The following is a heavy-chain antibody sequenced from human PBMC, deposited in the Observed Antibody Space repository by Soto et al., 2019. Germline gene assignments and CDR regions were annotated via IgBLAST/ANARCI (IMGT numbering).Heavy chain of an antibody. Sequence: EVQLVESGGGLVQPGRSLRLSCAASGFTFDDYAMHWVRQAPGKGLEWVSGISWNSGSIGYADSVKGRFTISRDNAKNSLYLQMNSLRAEDTALYYCAKDWFRGYYYMDVWGKGTTVTVSS. CDR2: ISWNSGSI. J-gene: IGHJ6*03. CDR1: GFTFDDYA. D-gene: IGHD3-10*01. V-gene: IGHV3-9*01. CDR3: AKDWFRGYYYMDV.